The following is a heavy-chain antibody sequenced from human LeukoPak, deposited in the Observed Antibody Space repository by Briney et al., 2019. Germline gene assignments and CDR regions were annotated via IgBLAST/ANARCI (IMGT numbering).Heavy chain of an antibody. CDR2: ISGDGGGT. CDR3: AKDMGVVGGYDGFNI. J-gene: IGHJ3*02. CDR1: GCSFDDYD. Sequence: GGSLRLSCAASGCSFDDYDMHWARQAPGKGLDGVAVISGDGGGTFYVDSVKGRFTISRENSKNSLYLQMNSLRTEDTAFYYCAKDMGVVGGYDGFNIWGQGTMVPVS. D-gene: IGHD3-22*01. V-gene: IGHV3-43*02.